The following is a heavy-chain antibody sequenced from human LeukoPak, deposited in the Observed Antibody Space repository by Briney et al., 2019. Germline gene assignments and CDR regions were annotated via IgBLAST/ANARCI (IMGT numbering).Heavy chain of an antibody. D-gene: IGHD5-12*01. Sequence: PGGSLRLSCAASGFTFSSYAMSWVRQAPGKGLEWVSGISGNGGSIYYADSVKGRFTISRDNSKNTLHLQINSLRAEDTAVYYCAKDPRSYIVTTMLFQYWGQGTLVTVSS. CDR3: AKDPRSYIVTTMLFQY. CDR2: ISGNGGSI. J-gene: IGHJ4*02. V-gene: IGHV3-23*01. CDR1: GFTFSSYA.